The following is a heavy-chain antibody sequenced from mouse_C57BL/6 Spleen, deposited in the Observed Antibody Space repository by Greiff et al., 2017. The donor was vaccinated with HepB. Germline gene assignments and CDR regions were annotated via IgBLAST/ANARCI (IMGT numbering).Heavy chain of an antibody. V-gene: IGHV1-81*01. D-gene: IGHD3-2*02. J-gene: IGHJ4*01. CDR3: ARWTAQATVRMDY. CDR1: GYTFTSDG. CDR2: ISPRSGNT. Sequence: VKLQESGAELARPGASVKLSCKASGYTFTSDGISGVKQRTGQGLEWIGKISPRSGNTYYNEKFKGKATLTADKSSSTAYIALHSLTAEDSAVYFCARWTAQATVRMDYWGQGTPATSSS.